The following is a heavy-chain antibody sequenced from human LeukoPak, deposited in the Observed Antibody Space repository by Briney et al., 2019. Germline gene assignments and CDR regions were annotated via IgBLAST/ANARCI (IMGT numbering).Heavy chain of an antibody. Sequence: SQTLSLTCTVSGGSISNYWWSWIRQPPGKGLEWIGYVFYSGGTNYNPSLNSRVTISVDTSKKQFSLKLSSVTAADTAVYYCARGYSCSWNYFDYWGQGTLVTVSS. CDR1: GGSISNYW. D-gene: IGHD6-13*01. CDR3: ARGYSCSWNYFDY. CDR2: VFYSGGT. J-gene: IGHJ4*02. V-gene: IGHV4-59*01.